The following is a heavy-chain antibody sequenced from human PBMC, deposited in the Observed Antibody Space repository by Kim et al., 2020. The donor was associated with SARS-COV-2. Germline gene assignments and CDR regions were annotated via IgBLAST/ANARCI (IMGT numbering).Heavy chain of an antibody. V-gene: IGHV4-34*01. CDR3: ASPHPPLYYYGSGFSDY. CDR1: GGSFSGYY. Sequence: SETLSLTCAVYGGSFSGYYWSWIRQPPGKGLEWIGEINHSGSTNYNPSLKSRVTISVDTSKNQFSLKLSSVTAADTAVYYCASPHPPLYYYGSGFSDYWGQGTLVTVSS. CDR2: INHSGST. J-gene: IGHJ4*02. D-gene: IGHD3-10*01.